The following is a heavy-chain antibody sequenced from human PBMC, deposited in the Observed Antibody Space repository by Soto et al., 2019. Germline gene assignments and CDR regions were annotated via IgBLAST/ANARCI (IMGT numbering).Heavy chain of an antibody. CDR1: GGSISSFY. Sequence: QVQLQESGPGLVKPSETLSLTCIVSGGSISSFYWSWIRQPPGKGLEWVGGIYYNGSATYNPSLKSRVTMSVDMSKNHLFLTLNSVTAADTVVYYCARSFYPWGQGTLVTVSS. V-gene: IGHV4-59*01. J-gene: IGHJ5*02. CDR2: IYYNGSA. CDR3: ARSFYP.